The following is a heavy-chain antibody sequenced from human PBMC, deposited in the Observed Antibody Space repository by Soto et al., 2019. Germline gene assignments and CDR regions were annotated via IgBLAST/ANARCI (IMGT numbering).Heavy chain of an antibody. CDR1: GGSISSGDYS. Sequence: SETLSLTCAVSGGSISSGDYSWNWIRQPPGKGLEWIGYIYYGGSTYYNPSLQSRVTMSVDRSRNQFSLKLNSVTAADTAVYYCAREASMDYGSGTSHYYYYGMDIWGQGTTVT. CDR2: IYYGGST. D-gene: IGHD3-10*01. V-gene: IGHV4-30-2*01. J-gene: IGHJ6*02. CDR3: AREASMDYGSGTSHYYYYGMDI.